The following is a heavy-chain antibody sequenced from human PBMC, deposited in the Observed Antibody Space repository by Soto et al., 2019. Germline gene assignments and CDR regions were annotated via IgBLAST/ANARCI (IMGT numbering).Heavy chain of an antibody. CDR3: ARDGYNYNAFDL. D-gene: IGHD5-12*01. CDR1: GDTYARHF. CDR2: ITPSGGST. V-gene: IGHV1-46*04. J-gene: IGHJ3*01. Sequence: ASVXVSCKASGDTYARHFMHWVRQAPGQGLEWMGKITPSGGSTTYPQRLQGRITITSDTSTSTVYMELRSLRSEDTAIYYCARDGYNYNAFDLWGQGTMVTVSS.